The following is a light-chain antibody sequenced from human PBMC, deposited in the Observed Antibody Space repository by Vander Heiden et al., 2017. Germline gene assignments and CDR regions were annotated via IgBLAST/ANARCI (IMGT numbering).Light chain of an antibody. Sequence: QSVLTQPPSVSGPPGQRVTIPCTGGSSNIGAGYDVHWYQQLPGTAPKLLIYGNSNRPSGVPDRFSGSKSGTSASLAITGLQAEDEADYYCQSYDSSLSGVVFGGGTKLTVL. CDR3: QSYDSSLSGVV. CDR2: GNS. J-gene: IGLJ2*01. V-gene: IGLV1-40*01. CDR1: SSNIGAGYD.